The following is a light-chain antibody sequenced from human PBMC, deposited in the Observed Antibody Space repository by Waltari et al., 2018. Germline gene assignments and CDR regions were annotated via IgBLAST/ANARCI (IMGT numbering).Light chain of an antibody. J-gene: IGLJ3*02. CDR2: DVT. Sequence: QSALTQPRSVSGSPGQSVTISCTGTSSDVGGYNYVSWYQHHPGKAPKCMIYDVTRRPSGVPYRFSGSKYGNTASRTSSGLQAEDEADYYCGSYAGSYSWVFGGGTKVTVL. CDR3: GSYAGSYSWV. V-gene: IGLV2-11*01. CDR1: SSDVGGYNY.